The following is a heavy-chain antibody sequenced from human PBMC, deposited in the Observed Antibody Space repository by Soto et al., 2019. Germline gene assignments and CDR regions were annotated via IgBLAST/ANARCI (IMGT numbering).Heavy chain of an antibody. Sequence: QVQLVQSGAEEKKPRASVKVSCKTSGYNFTSYDMHWVRKAPGQRLEWMGWINAGNGNTKYAQKFQGRVTITRDTSASTAYMELSSLRSEDTAVYYCARGGEPIDYWGQGTLVTVSS. D-gene: IGHD2-21*01. CDR2: INAGNGNT. CDR1: GYNFTSYD. J-gene: IGHJ4*02. V-gene: IGHV1-3*05. CDR3: ARGGEPIDY.